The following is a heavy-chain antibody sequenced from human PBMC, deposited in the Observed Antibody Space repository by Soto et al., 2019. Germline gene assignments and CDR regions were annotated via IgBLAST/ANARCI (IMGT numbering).Heavy chain of an antibody. CDR2: YSYSGST. D-gene: IGHD2-2*01. V-gene: IGHV4-59*01. J-gene: IGHJ4*02. Sequence: PSETLSLTCTVSGGSISSYYWSWIRQPPGPGLEWIGYYSYSGSTNYNPSLKRRVTISVATSKNQFSLKLSSVTAADTAVYYCARDLDYCSSTSCPRYFDYWGQGTLVTVSS. CDR1: GGSISSYY. CDR3: ARDLDYCSSTSCPRYFDY.